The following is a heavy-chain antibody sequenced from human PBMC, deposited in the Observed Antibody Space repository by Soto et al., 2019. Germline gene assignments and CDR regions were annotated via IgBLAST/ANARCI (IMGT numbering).Heavy chain of an antibody. D-gene: IGHD4-17*01. CDR3: ARERDDYGDFDY. V-gene: IGHV1-18*01. Sequence: ASVKVSCKACGYTFTSYGISWVRQAPGQGLEWMGWISAYNGNTNYAQKLQGRVTMTTDTSTSTAYMELRSLRSDDTAVYYCARERDDYGDFDYWGQGTLVTVSS. CDR2: ISAYNGNT. J-gene: IGHJ4*02. CDR1: GYTFTSYG.